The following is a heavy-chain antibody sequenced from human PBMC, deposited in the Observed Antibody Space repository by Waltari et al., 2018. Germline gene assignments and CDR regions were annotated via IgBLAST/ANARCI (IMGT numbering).Heavy chain of an antibody. D-gene: IGHD3-22*01. CDR2: IYYSGST. V-gene: IGHV4-39*01. CDR3: ARHTMFYDSSGYFAY. Sequence: QLHLQESGPGLVKPSETLSLTCTVSGGSISSTTYYWGWTRQPPGTGLEWIGTIYYSGSTYYNPSLESRVSMSVDTSKNQFSLKLNSVTAADTAVYYCARHTMFYDSSGYFAYWGQGALVTVSS. CDR1: GGSISSTTYY. J-gene: IGHJ4*02.